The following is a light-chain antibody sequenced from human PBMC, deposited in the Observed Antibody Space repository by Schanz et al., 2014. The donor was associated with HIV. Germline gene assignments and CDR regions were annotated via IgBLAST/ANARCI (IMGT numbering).Light chain of an antibody. J-gene: IGKJ4*01. Sequence: EVLLTQSPATLSLSPGERATLSCRASQSVSANLAWYQQKPGQAPRLLIYATSFRATGIPDRFSGSGSGTDFTLTISRLEPEDFAVYYCQQRSNWPPVFGGGTKVEIK. V-gene: IGKV3D-20*02. CDR3: QQRSNWPPV. CDR1: QSVSAN. CDR2: ATS.